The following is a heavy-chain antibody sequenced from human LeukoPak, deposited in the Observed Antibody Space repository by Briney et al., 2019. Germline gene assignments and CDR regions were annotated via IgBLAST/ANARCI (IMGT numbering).Heavy chain of an antibody. J-gene: IGHJ4*02. V-gene: IGHV3-23*01. Sequence: GGSLRLSCAASGFTFGSYAMSWVRQAPGKGLEWVSAISGSGGSTYYADSVKGRFTISRDNSKNTLYLQMNSLRAEDTAVYYCAKKDGYSYGYNYYWGQGTLVTVSS. CDR2: ISGSGGST. CDR1: GFTFGSYA. D-gene: IGHD5-18*01. CDR3: AKKDGYSYGYNYY.